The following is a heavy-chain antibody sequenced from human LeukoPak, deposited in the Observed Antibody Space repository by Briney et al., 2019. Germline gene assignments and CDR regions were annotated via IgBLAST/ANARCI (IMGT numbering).Heavy chain of an antibody. D-gene: IGHD2-8*01. CDR2: ISGAGDIA. J-gene: IGHJ5*02. CDR1: GFLFSRCA. Sequence: LTGGSLRLSCAASGFLFSRCAMSWVRQAPGKGLEWVSSISGAGDIAHYAESVKGRFTISRDSSGNTLYVQMDSLRAEDTAVYYCAKVKSSLTLIGAWGQGTLVTVSS. V-gene: IGHV3-23*01. CDR3: AKVKSSLTLIGA.